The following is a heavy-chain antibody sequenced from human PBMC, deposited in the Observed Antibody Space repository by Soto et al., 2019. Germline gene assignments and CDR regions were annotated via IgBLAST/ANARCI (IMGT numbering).Heavy chain of an antibody. CDR1: GGSISSYY. CDR2: IYYSGST. D-gene: IGHD3-10*01. J-gene: IGHJ5*02. CDR3: ATSRPDYYGSGSYPNWFDP. V-gene: IGHV4-59*01. Sequence: QVQLQESGPGLVKPSETLSLTCTVSGGSISSYYWSWIRQPPGKGLEWIGYIYYSGSTNYNPSLKSRVTISVDTSKNQFSLKLSSVTAADTAVYYCATSRPDYYGSGSYPNWFDPWCQGTLVTVSS.